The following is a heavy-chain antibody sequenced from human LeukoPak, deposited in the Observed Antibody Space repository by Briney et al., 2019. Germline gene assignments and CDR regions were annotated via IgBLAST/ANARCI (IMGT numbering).Heavy chain of an antibody. V-gene: IGHV4-34*01. CDR2: INHSGST. D-gene: IGHD3-22*01. Sequence: SETLSLTCAVYGGSFSGYYWRWIRQPPGKGLEWIGEINHSGSTNYTPSLKSRVTISVDTSKNQFSLKLSSVTAADTAVYHCARRGVNYYYDSSGYTKYNWFDPWGQGTLVTVSS. CDR1: GGSFSGYY. CDR3: ARRGVNYYYDSSGYTKYNWFDP. J-gene: IGHJ5*02.